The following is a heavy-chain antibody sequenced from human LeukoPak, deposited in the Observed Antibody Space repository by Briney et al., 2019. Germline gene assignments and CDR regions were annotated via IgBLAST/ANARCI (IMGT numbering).Heavy chain of an antibody. D-gene: IGHD6-19*01. V-gene: IGHV1-46*01. Sequence: ASVKVSCKASGYTLTSYYMHWVRQAPGQGLEWMGIINPSGGSTSYAQKFQGRVTMTRDTSTSTAYMELRSLRSDDTAVYYCARSVGGWFSYYFDYWGQGTLVTVSS. CDR3: ARSVGGWFSYYFDY. CDR2: INPSGGST. J-gene: IGHJ4*02. CDR1: GYTLTSYY.